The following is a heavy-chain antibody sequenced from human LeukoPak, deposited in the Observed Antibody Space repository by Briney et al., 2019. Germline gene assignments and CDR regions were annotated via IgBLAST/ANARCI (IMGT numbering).Heavy chain of an antibody. Sequence: SETLSLTCTVSGDSMRSFYWGWIRQAPGKGLEWIDFISHSGYTSYSPSLKSRVAISVDTSKRHFSLRLSSMTAADTAIYYCARGRNDNGGMFFDSWAQGNLVTVSS. CDR1: GDSMRSFY. J-gene: IGHJ5*01. V-gene: IGHV4-59*01. D-gene: IGHD4-23*01. CDR3: ARGRNDNGGMFFDS. CDR2: ISHSGYT.